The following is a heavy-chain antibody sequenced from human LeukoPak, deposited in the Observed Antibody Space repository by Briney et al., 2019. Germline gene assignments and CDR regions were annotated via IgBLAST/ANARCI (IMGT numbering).Heavy chain of an antibody. D-gene: IGHD6-19*01. J-gene: IGHJ4*02. Sequence: SETLSLTCTVSGYSISNGYYWDWIRQPPGRGLEWIGNIYRSGRTSYNPSLKSRVTISVDTSKNQFSLNVNSVTAADTAVYYCARRHSSGWFYYWGQGTLVTVSS. V-gene: IGHV4-38-2*02. CDR2: IYRSGRT. CDR1: GYSISNGYY. CDR3: ARRHSSGWFYY.